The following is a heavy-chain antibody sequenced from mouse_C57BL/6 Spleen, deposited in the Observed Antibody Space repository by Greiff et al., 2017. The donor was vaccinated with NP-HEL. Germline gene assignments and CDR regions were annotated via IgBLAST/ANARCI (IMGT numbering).Heavy chain of an antibody. D-gene: IGHD2-4*01. J-gene: IGHJ1*03. CDR3: AKPIYYDYDLHWYFDV. Sequence: QVQLKQSGPGLVQPSQSLSITCTVSGFSLTSYGVHWVRQSPGKGLEWLGVIWRGGSTDYNAAFMSRLSITKDNSKSQVFFKMNSLQADDTAIYYCAKPIYYDYDLHWYFDVWGTGTTVTVSS. CDR1: GFSLTSYG. CDR2: IWRGGST. V-gene: IGHV2-5*01.